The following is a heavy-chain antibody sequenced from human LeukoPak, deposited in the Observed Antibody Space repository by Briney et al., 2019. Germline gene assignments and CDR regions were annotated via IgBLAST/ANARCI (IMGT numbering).Heavy chain of an antibody. CDR1: GGSISSGDYY. Sequence: PSETLSPTCTVSGGSISSGDYYWSWIRQPPGKGLEWIGYIYYSGSTYYNPSLKSRVTISVDTSKNQFSLKLSSVTAADTAVYYCARYYDILTGFDYWGQGTLVTVSS. D-gene: IGHD3-9*01. V-gene: IGHV4-30-4*01. CDR2: IYYSGST. CDR3: ARYYDILTGFDY. J-gene: IGHJ4*02.